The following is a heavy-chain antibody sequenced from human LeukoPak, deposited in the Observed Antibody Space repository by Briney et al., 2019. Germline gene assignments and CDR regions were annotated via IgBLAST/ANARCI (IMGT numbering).Heavy chain of an antibody. CDR1: GGSVSSGSYY. J-gene: IGHJ3*02. CDR3: ARDRVPREYYHSNLADAFDI. CDR2: IYYSGST. D-gene: IGHD2/OR15-2a*01. V-gene: IGHV4-61*01. Sequence: KTSETLSLTCTVSGGSVSSGSYYWSWIRQPPGKGLEWIGYIYYSGSTNYNPSLKSRVTISVDTSKNQFSLKLSSVTAADTAVYYCARDRVPREYYHSNLADAFDIWGQGTMVTVSS.